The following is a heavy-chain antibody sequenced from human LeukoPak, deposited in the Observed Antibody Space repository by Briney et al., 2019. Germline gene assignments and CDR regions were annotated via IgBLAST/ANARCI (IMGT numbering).Heavy chain of an antibody. Sequence: PGGSLRLSCAASGFTFSSYAMSWVRQAPGKGLEWVSAISGSGGSTYYADSVKGRFTISRDNSKNTLYLQMNSLRAEDTAVYYCAKVPARITIFGVARFDPWGRGTLVTVSS. D-gene: IGHD3-3*01. CDR2: ISGSGGST. CDR1: GFTFSSYA. J-gene: IGHJ5*02. V-gene: IGHV3-23*01. CDR3: AKVPARITIFGVARFDP.